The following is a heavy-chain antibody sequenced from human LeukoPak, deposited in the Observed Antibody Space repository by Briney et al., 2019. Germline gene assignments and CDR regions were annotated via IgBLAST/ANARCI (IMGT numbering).Heavy chain of an antibody. J-gene: IGHJ4*02. V-gene: IGHV3-30*04. CDR2: ISYDGSNK. CDR1: GFTFSSYA. D-gene: IGHD5-24*01. CDR3: VREWPMTPYFDY. Sequence: GGSLRLSCAASGFTFSSYAMHWVRQAPGKGLEWVAVISYDGSNKYYADSVKGRFTISRDNSKNTLYLQMNSLRAEDTAVYYCVREWPMTPYFDYWGQGTLVTVSS.